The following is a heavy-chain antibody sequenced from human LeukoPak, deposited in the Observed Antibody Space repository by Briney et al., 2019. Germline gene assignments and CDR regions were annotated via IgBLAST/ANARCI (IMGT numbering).Heavy chain of an antibody. CDR1: GFSLSTSGMC. CDR3: ARTHTYYDILTGSHFDY. J-gene: IGHJ4*02. Sequence: ESGPTLVNPTQTLTLTCTFSGFSLSTSGMCVSWIRQPPGKALEWLARIDWDDDKYYSTSLKTRLTISKDTSKNQVVLTMTNIDPVDTATYYCARTHTYYDILTGSHFDYWGQGTLVTVSS. CDR2: IDWDDDK. D-gene: IGHD3-9*01. V-gene: IGHV2-70*11.